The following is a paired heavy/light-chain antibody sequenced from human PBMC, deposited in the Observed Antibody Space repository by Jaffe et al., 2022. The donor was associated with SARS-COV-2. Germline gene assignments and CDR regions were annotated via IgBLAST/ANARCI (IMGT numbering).Light chain of an antibody. CDR1: SGSVSPNYY. J-gene: IGLJ7*01. CDR2: NTN. Sequence: QTVVTQEPSFSVSPGGTVTLTCGLSSGSVSPNYYPSWYQQTPGQAPRTLIYNTNTRSSGVPDRFSGSILGNTAALTITGAQTDDEADYYCVLYVGSGISVFGGGTRLTVL. CDR3: VLYVGSGISV. V-gene: IGLV8-61*01.
Heavy chain of an antibody. D-gene: IGHD3-16*02. J-gene: IGHJ3*02. CDR1: GASSSSKSYY. CDR2: IYYNGNS. Sequence: QLHLQESGPGLVKPSETLSLTCSVSGASSSSKSYYCAWIRQPPGKGLEWIGSIYYNGNSYYNPSLKSRVTMSVDTSKNQFSVKLSSVTAADTAVYYCARQSRDFFSGIYRPRGPFDMWGQGTLVTVSS. CDR3: ARQSRDFFSGIYRPRGPFDM. V-gene: IGHV4-39*01.